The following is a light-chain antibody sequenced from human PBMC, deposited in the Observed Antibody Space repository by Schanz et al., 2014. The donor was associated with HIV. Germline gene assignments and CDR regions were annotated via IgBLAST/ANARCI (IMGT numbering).Light chain of an antibody. CDR1: SSNIGTNT. J-gene: IGLJ3*02. V-gene: IGLV1-44*01. CDR2: SNS. CDR3: AGWDDSLKVWV. Sequence: QSVLTQPPSASGTPGQRVTISCSGSSSNIGTNTVNWYQQLPGTAPKLLIYSNSQRPSGVPDRFSGSKSGTSASLAISGLRSEDEADYYCAGWDDSLKVWVFGGGTKLTVL.